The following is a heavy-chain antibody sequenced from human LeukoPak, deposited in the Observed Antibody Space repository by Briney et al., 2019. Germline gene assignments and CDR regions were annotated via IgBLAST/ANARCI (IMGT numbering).Heavy chain of an antibody. D-gene: IGHD3-10*01. CDR2: IKMDESSA. CDR3: AAVFKGSSLQDY. Sequence: GGSLRLSCAASGFTFSSYAMSWVRQAPGKGLEWVSRIKMDESSAVYADSVKGRFIISRDNAKNTVYLQMNSLRADDTAVYYCAAVFKGSSLQDYWGQGTLVTVSS. J-gene: IGHJ4*02. CDR1: GFTFSSYA. V-gene: IGHV3-74*03.